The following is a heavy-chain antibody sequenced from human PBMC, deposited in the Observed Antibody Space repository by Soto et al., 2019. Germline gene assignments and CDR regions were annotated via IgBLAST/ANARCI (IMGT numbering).Heavy chain of an antibody. V-gene: IGHV4-38-2*01. CDR2: IYHSGST. D-gene: IGHD3-10*01. CDR3: ARFFYYYGSGAHDY. Sequence: TSETLSLTCAVSGYSISSGYYWGWIRQPPGKGLEWIGSIYHSGSTYYNPSLKSRVTISVDTSKNQFSLKLSSVTAADTAVYYCARFFYYYGSGAHDYWGQGTLVTVSS. J-gene: IGHJ4*02. CDR1: GYSISSGYY.